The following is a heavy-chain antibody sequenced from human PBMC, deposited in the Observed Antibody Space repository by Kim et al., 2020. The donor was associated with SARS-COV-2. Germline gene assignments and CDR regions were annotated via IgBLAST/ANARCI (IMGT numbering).Heavy chain of an antibody. D-gene: IGHD2-15*01. CDR3: ARGRELVVVAAPPRWFDY. CDR1: GFTFDDYG. J-gene: IGHJ4*02. Sequence: GGSLRLSCAASGFTFDDYGMSWVRQAPGKGPEWVSGINWNGGSTGYADSVKGRFTISRDNAKNSLYLQMNSLRAEDTALYYCARGRELVVVAAPPRWFDYWGQGTLVTVSS. V-gene: IGHV3-20*04. CDR2: INWNGGST.